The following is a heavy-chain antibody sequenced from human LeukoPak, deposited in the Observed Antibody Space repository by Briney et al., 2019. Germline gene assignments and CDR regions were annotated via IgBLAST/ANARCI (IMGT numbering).Heavy chain of an antibody. Sequence: GGSLRLSCAASGFTFSTYSMNWVRQAPGKGLEWVSSISTSSSYIYYADSVKGRFTISRDNAKNSLYLQMNSLKTEDTAVYYCTTDPPWIQLWLRNYWGQGTLVTVSS. J-gene: IGHJ4*02. D-gene: IGHD5-18*01. CDR3: TTDPPWIQLWLRNY. CDR1: GFTFSTYS. V-gene: IGHV3-21*03. CDR2: ISTSSSYI.